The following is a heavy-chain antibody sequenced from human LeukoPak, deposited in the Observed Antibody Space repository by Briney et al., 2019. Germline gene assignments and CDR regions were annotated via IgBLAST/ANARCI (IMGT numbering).Heavy chain of an antibody. J-gene: IGHJ6*02. V-gene: IGHV4-61*01. CDR1: GGSVSSGSYY. CDR3: ARESVVVPAAIGNYYYYYGMDV. CDR2: VYYSGST. Sequence: PSETLSLTCTVSGGSVSSGSYYWSWIRQPPGTGLEWIGHVYYSGSTNYNPSLKSRVTISVDTSKNQFSLKLSSVTAADTAVYYCARESVVVPAAIGNYYYYYGMDVWGQGTTVTVSS. D-gene: IGHD2-2*01.